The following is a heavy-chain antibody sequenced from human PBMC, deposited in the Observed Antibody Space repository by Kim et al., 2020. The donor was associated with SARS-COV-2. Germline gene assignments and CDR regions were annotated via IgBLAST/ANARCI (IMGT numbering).Heavy chain of an antibody. J-gene: IGHJ5*02. Sequence: SETLSLTCAVYGGSFSGYYWSWIRQPPGKGLEWIGEINHSGSTNYNPSLKSRVTISVDTSKNQFSLKLSSVTAADTAVYYCARGGGETATIFGFDPEGQG. CDR2: INHSGST. CDR3: ARGGGETATIFGFDP. CDR1: GGSFSGYY. D-gene: IGHD3-3*01. V-gene: IGHV4-34*01.